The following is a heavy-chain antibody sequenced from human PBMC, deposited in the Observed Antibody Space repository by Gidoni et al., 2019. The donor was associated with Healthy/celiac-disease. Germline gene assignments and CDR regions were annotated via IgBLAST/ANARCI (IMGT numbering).Heavy chain of an antibody. CDR1: GFTFSSYW. Sequence: EVQLVESGGGLVQPGGSLSLSCAASGFTFSSYWMSWVRQAPGKGLEWVANIKQDGSEKYYVDSVKGRFTISRDNAKNSLYLQMNSLRAEDTAVYYCARDTGYSSGWYYLFDWGQGTLVTVSS. V-gene: IGHV3-7*01. J-gene: IGHJ4*02. CDR2: IKQDGSEK. CDR3: ARDTGYSSGWYYLFD. D-gene: IGHD6-19*01.